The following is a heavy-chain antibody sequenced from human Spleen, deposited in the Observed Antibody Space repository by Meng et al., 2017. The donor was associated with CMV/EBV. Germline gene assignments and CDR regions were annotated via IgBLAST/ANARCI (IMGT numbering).Heavy chain of an antibody. J-gene: IGHJ6*02. V-gene: IGHV3-30*04. CDR3: ARDSCSTSCPYYYYGMDV. CDR2: ISYDGSNK. CDR1: GFTFSSYA. Sequence: GESLRLSCAASGFTFSSYAMHWVRQAPGKGLEWVAVISYDGSNKYYADSVKGRFTISRDNSKNTLYLQMNSLRAEATAVYYCARDSCSTSCPYYYYGMDVWGQGTTVTVSS. D-gene: IGHD2-2*01.